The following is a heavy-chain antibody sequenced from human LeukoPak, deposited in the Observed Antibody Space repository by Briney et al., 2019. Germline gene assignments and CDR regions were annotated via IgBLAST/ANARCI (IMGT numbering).Heavy chain of an antibody. CDR2: ISSNGGST. CDR1: GFSFSSYA. CDR3: ARVEAVAGSKYFDY. Sequence: PGGSLRLSCAASGFSFSSYAMHWVRQAPGKGLEYVSAISSNGGSTYYANSVKGRFTISRDNSKNTLYLQMGSLRAEDMAVYYCARVEAVAGSKYFDYWGEGTLVTVPS. J-gene: IGHJ4*02. D-gene: IGHD6-19*01. V-gene: IGHV3-64*01.